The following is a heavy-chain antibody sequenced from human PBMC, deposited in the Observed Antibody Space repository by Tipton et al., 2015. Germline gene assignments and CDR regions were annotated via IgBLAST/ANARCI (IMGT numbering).Heavy chain of an antibody. CDR1: GGSISSSSYR. CDR3: ARSQMLVPISPFGY. V-gene: IGHV4-61*05. Sequence: TLSLTCTVSGGSISSSSYRWGWIRQPPGKGLEWIGYISYSGSTNYNPSLKSRVTISIDTSKNQFSLELTSVAAADTAIYYCARSQMLVPISPFGYWGQGTLVTVSS. CDR2: ISYSGST. J-gene: IGHJ4*02. D-gene: IGHD6-6*01.